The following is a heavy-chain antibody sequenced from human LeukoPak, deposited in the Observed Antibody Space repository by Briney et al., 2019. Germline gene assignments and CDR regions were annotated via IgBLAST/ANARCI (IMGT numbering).Heavy chain of an antibody. Sequence: PGGSLRLSCAASGFTFSSYGMHWVRQAPGKGLEWVAVISYDGSNKYYADSVKGRFTISRDNSKNTLYLQMNSLRAEDTAVYYCATEGGGSSGWFNFDYWGQGTLVTVSS. CDR1: GFTFSSYG. J-gene: IGHJ4*02. V-gene: IGHV3-30*03. CDR2: ISYDGSNK. D-gene: IGHD6-19*01. CDR3: ATEGGGSSGWFNFDY.